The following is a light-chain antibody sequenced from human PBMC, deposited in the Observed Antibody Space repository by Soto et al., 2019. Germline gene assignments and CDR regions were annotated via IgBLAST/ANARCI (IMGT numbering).Light chain of an antibody. J-gene: IGLJ2*01. V-gene: IGLV2-11*01. Sequence: QSVLTQPRSVSGSPGQSVTISCTGTSSDVGGYNYVSWYQQNPGKAPKLMIYDVSKRPSGVPDRFSGSKSGNTASLTISGIQAEDEADYYCCSYAGSYTFDVVFGGGTKLTVL. CDR2: DVS. CDR3: CSYAGSYTFDVV. CDR1: SSDVGGYNY.